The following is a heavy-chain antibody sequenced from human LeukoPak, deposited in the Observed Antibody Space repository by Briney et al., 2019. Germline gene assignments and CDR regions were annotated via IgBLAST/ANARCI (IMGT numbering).Heavy chain of an antibody. J-gene: IGHJ4*02. V-gene: IGHV4-59*08. D-gene: IGHD6-13*01. CDR1: GGSICSYY. CDR3: ARHTDIAPLSSLKY. Sequence: SETLSLTCTVSGGSICSYYWSWIRQTPGKGLGWIGDIYYSGSTNYNPSLKSRVTISVDTSKNQFSVKLSSVTAADTAVYYCARHTDIAPLSSLKYWGQGTLVTVSS. CDR2: IYYSGST.